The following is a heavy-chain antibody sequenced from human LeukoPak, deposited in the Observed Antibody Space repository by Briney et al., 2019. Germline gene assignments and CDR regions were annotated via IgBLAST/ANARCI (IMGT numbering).Heavy chain of an antibody. V-gene: IGHV3-48*03. CDR1: GFTFESFG. D-gene: IGHD3-3*01. CDR3: VRDFRFLDDY. CDR2: ISSSGDSV. Sequence: PGGSLRLSCAASGFTFESFGMNWVRQAPGKGLDWIAHISSSGDSVYYEDSVKGRFTISRDNAKKSVYLHMSSLRAEDTAMYYCVRDFRFLDDYWGQGTLVTVSS. J-gene: IGHJ4*02.